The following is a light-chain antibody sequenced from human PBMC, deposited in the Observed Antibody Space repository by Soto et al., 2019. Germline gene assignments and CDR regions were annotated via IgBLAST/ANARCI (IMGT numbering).Light chain of an antibody. CDR2: GAS. V-gene: IGKV1-16*02. J-gene: IGKJ2*01. CDR1: QDIKHY. Sequence: DIQMTQSPSSLSASVGDTVTITCRASQDIKHYLAWFQQTPGRAPKSLIYGASSLQSGVPSKFCGSGYGTDFTLTISNLRSEDFATYFCEQYDSYSPSFGQGTQLEIK. CDR3: EQYDSYSPS.